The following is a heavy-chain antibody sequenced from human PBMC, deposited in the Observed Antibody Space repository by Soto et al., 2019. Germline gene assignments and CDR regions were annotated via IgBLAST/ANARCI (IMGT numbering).Heavy chain of an antibody. D-gene: IGHD2-8*01. CDR1: GFTFSSYA. J-gene: IGHJ6*02. CDR3: ARDGYCTNGVCYTKYGMDV. Sequence: GGSLRLSCAASGFTFSSYAMHWVRQAPGKGLEWVAVISYDGSNKYYADSVKGRFTISRDNSKNTLYLQMNSLRAEDTAVYYCARDGYCTNGVCYTKYGMDVWGQGTTVTVSS. CDR2: ISYDGSNK. V-gene: IGHV3-30-3*01.